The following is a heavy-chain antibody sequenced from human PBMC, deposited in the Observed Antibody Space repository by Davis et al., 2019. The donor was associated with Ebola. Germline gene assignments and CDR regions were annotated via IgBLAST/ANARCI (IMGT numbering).Heavy chain of an antibody. J-gene: IGHJ4*02. Sequence: GESLNISCAASGFTFSSYWMSWVRQAPGKGLEWVANIQQDGSEKYYVDSVKGRFTISRDNAKNSLYLQMNSLRAEDTAVYYCARGIVVVPDWGQGTLVTVSS. CDR1: GFTFSSYW. D-gene: IGHD3-22*01. CDR2: IQQDGSEK. V-gene: IGHV3-7*03. CDR3: ARGIVVVPD.